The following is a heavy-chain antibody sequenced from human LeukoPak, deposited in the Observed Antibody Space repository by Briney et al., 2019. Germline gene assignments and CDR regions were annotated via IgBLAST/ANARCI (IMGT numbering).Heavy chain of an antibody. V-gene: IGHV1-69*13. J-gene: IGHJ6*02. CDR1: GGTFSSYA. CDR3: ARAVVAGSIYYYGMDV. Sequence: SVKVSCKASGGTFSSYAISWVRQAPGQGLEWMGGIIPIFGTANCAQKFQGRVTITADESTSTAYMELSSLRSEDTAVYYCARAVVAGSIYYYGMDVWGQGTTVTVSS. CDR2: IIPIFGTA. D-gene: IGHD2-15*01.